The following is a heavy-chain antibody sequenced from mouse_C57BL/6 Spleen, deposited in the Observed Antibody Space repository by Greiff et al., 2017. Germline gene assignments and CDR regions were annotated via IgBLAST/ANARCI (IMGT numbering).Heavy chain of an antibody. V-gene: IGHV1-52*01. J-gene: IGHJ2*01. CDR3: ARGGSSLDY. Sequence: QVQLQQSGAELVRPGSSVKLSCKASGYTFTSYWMHWVKQRPIQGLEWIGNIDPSDSETHYNQKFKDKATLTVDKSSSTAYMQLSSLTSEDSAVYYCARGGSSLDYWGQGTTLTVSS. CDR2: IDPSDSET. CDR1: GYTFTSYW. D-gene: IGHD1-1*01.